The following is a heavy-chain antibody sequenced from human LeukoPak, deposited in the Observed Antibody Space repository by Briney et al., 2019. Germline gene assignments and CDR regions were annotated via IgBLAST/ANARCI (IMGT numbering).Heavy chain of an antibody. CDR1: GFTFSTYA. J-gene: IGHJ5*02. CDR3: ARDHTFVGVIPYH. V-gene: IGHV3-23*01. D-gene: IGHD3-16*02. Sequence: GGSLRLSCAASGFTFSTYAMSWVRQAPGKGLEWLSALSGRGRDTYYADSVKGRFTISRDESKNTLYLQMNSLRAEDTAVYYCARDHTFVGVIPYHWGQGTLVTVSS. CDR2: LSGRGRDT.